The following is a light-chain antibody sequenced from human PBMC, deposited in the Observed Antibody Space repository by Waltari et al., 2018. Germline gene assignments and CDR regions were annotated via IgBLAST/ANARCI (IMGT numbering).Light chain of an antibody. CDR1: SSDVGGYNY. CDR2: EVS. V-gene: IGLV2-14*01. J-gene: IGLJ1*01. Sequence: QSALTQPASVSGSPGQSITFSCTGTSSDVGGYNYVSWYQQPPGKVPNLMIYEVSNRPAGVSNRFSGSKSGNTASLTISGLQAEDEADYYCLSYTSSSTYVFGTGTKVTVL. CDR3: LSYTSSSTYV.